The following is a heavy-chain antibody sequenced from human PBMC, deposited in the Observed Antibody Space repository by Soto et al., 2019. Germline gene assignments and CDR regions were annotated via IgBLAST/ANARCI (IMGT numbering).Heavy chain of an antibody. CDR1: GGTFSSYA. V-gene: IGHV1-69*06. CDR3: ARDRARGSGSTPYYFDY. Sequence: SVKVSCKASGGTFSSYAISWVRQAPGQGLEWMGGIIPIFGTANYAQKFQGRVTITADKSTSTAYMELSSRRSEETAVYYCARDRARGSGSTPYYFDYWGQGTLVTVSS. J-gene: IGHJ4*02. D-gene: IGHD3-10*01. CDR2: IIPIFGTA.